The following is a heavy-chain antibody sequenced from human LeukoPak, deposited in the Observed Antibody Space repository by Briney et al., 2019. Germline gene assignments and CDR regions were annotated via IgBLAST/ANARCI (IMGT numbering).Heavy chain of an antibody. Sequence: GGSLRLSCAASGFTFSSYGMHWVRQAPGKGLEWVAVISYDGSNKYYADSVKGRFTISRDNSKNTLYLQMNSLRAEDTAVYYCARDIPRAAAGTRALRSDAFDIWGQRTMVTVTS. D-gene: IGHD6-13*01. CDR1: GFTFSSYG. CDR3: ARDIPRAAAGTRALRSDAFDI. J-gene: IGHJ3*02. V-gene: IGHV3-30*03. CDR2: ISYDGSNK.